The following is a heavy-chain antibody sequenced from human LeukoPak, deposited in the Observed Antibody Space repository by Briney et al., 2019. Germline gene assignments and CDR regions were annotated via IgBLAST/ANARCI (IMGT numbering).Heavy chain of an antibody. V-gene: IGHV3-48*03. Sequence: GGSLRLSCAASGFTFSSYAMNWVRQAPGKGLEWVSYISSSGSTIYYADSVKGRFTISRDNAKNSLYLQMNSLRAEDTAAYYCARDGYGDYYFDYWGQGTLVTVSS. CDR1: GFTFSSYA. D-gene: IGHD4-17*01. CDR2: ISSSGSTI. J-gene: IGHJ4*02. CDR3: ARDGYGDYYFDY.